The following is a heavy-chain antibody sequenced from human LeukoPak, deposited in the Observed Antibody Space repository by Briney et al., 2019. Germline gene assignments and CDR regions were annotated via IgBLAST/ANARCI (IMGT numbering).Heavy chain of an antibody. J-gene: IGHJ3*02. CDR2: ISSSSSYI. D-gene: IGHD3-10*01. CDR1: GFTLSRYS. V-gene: IGHV3-21*01. Sequence: GGSLSLSCAASGFTLSRYSMKCVREARGEALEWVSSISSSSSYIYYADSVKGRFTISRDNAKNSLYLQMNSLRAEDTAVYYCARDGGREAFDIWGRGTMVTVSS. CDR3: ARDGGREAFDI.